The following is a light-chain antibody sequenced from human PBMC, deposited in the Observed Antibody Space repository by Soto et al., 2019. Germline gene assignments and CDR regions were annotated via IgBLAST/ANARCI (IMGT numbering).Light chain of an antibody. CDR1: QDISVY. V-gene: IGKV1-33*01. CDR2: DAS. J-gene: IGKJ4*01. Sequence: DIPMTQSPSSLSASVGDRVTITCQASQDISVYLNWYQQKPGKAPKLLISDASNLETGVPSRFSGSGSGTDFTFSISSLQPEDFAIYFCQQTKSYPSTFGGGTRVEI. CDR3: QQTKSYPST.